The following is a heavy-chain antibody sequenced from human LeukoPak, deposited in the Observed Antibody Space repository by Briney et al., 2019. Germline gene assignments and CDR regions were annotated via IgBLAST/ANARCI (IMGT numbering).Heavy chain of an antibody. D-gene: IGHD3-10*01. J-gene: IGHJ6*02. V-gene: IGHV4-4*02. CDR1: GGSISSSNW. Sequence: SGTLSLTCAVSGGSISSSNWWSWVRQPPGKGLEWIGEIYHSGSTNYNPSLKSRVTISVDKSKNQFSLKLSSVTAADTAVYYCARSTPVLLWFGEYYYYGMDVWGQGTTVTVSS. CDR2: IYHSGST. CDR3: ARSTPVLLWFGEYYYYGMDV.